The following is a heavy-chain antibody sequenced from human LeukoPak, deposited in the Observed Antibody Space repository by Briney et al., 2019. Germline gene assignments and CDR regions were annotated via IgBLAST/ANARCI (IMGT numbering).Heavy chain of an antibody. CDR2: VSAGHHA. Sequence: QPGGSLRLSCTASGFTLGGHDMHWVRQTTGDSLEWVAAVSAGHHAFYAGSVKGRFTVSREDAKNSLYLQMNSLRAGDTAVYYCVREARGYHYTYFDYWGQGSLVTVSS. D-gene: IGHD5-18*01. V-gene: IGHV3-13*01. J-gene: IGHJ4*02. CDR3: VREARGYHYTYFDY. CDR1: GFTLGGHD.